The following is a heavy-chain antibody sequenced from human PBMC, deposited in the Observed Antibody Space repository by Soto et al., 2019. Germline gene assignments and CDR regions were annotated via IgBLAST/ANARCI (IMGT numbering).Heavy chain of an antibody. V-gene: IGHV3-23*01. Sequence: GGSLRLSCAASGFPFTSYAMSWVRQAPGKGLEWVSAISGSGGSTYYADSVKGRFTISRDNSKNTLYLQMNSLRAEDTAVYYCAKDRPYSSGWYEPFDYWGQGTLVTSPQ. CDR2: ISGSGGST. CDR3: AKDRPYSSGWYEPFDY. D-gene: IGHD6-19*01. CDR1: GFPFTSYA. J-gene: IGHJ4*02.